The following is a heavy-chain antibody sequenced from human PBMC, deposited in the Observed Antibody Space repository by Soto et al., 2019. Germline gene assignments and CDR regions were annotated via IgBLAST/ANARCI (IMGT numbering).Heavy chain of an antibody. V-gene: IGHV3-9*01. Sequence: SGGSLRLSCAASGFTFDDYAMHWVRQAPEKGLEWVSGISWNSGSIGYADSVKGRFTISRDNAKNSLYLQMNSLRAEDTALYYCAKGGYSSSWYSYSAFDIWGQGTMVTVSS. CDR1: GFTFDDYA. J-gene: IGHJ3*02. CDR2: ISWNSGSI. CDR3: AKGGYSSSWYSYSAFDI. D-gene: IGHD6-13*01.